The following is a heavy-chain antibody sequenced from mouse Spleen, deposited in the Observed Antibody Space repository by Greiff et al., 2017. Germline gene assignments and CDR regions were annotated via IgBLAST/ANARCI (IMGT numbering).Heavy chain of an antibody. CDR1: GYTFTSYV. CDR2: INPYNDGT. V-gene: IGHV1-14*01. Sequence: EVQLQESGPELVKPGASVKMSCKASGYTFTSYVMHWVKQKPGQGLEWIGYINPYNDGTKYNEKFKGKATLTSDKSSSTAYMELSSLTSEDSAVYYCARSVELGRGGYWGQGTTLTVSS. CDR3: ARSVELGRGGY. J-gene: IGHJ2*01. D-gene: IGHD4-1*01.